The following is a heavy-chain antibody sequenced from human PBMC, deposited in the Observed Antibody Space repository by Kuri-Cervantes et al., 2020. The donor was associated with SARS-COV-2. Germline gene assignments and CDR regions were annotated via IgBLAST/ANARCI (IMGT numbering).Heavy chain of an antibody. CDR3: ARGRADSSGYYYYFDY. CDR1: GFTFSSYD. J-gene: IGHJ4*02. D-gene: IGHD3-22*01. CDR2: IGTAGDT. Sequence: GESLKISCAASGFTFSSYDMHWVRQATGKGLEWVSAIGTAGDTYYPGSVKGRFTISRENAKNSLYLQMNSLRAGDTAVYYCARGRADSSGYYYYFDYWGKGTLVTVSS. V-gene: IGHV3-13*04.